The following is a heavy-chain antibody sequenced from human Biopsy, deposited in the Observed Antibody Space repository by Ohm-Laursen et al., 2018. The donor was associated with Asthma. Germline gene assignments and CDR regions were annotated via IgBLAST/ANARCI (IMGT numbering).Heavy chain of an antibody. J-gene: IGHJ6*02. V-gene: IGHV4-31*03. D-gene: IGHD5-12*01. CDR1: GGSLSSGPYY. CDR3: ARDRSYSGSAGFGHYYGMDV. Sequence: SQTLSLTCTVSGGSLSSGPYYWSWIRQHPGKGLEWIGYIYYSGSTYYNPSLKSRVTISVDTSKNQFSLKVRSVTAADTAVYYCARDRSYSGSAGFGHYYGMDVWGQGTTVTVSS. CDR2: IYYSGST.